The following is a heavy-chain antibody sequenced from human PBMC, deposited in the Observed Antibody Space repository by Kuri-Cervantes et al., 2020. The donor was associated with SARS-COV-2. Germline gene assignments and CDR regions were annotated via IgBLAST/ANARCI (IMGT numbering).Heavy chain of an antibody. CDR2: VYYSGDT. D-gene: IGHD1-1*01. CDR3: ASRDADNISSDAFDI. J-gene: IGHJ3*02. Sequence: SCVVSGDSISSSGYYWNWIRQHPGKGLEWIGYVYYSGDTYYNPSLKSRVSTSAQTSQNQFSLRLTSVTAADTAVYYCASRDADNISSDAFDIWGQGTMVTVSS. CDR1: GDSISSSGYY. V-gene: IGHV4-31*02.